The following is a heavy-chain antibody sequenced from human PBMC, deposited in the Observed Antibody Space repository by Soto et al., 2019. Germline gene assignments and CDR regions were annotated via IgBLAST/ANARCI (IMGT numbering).Heavy chain of an antibody. CDR2: INHSGST. CDR3: ARNGNRYILTGYYLKNWFDP. D-gene: IGHD3-9*01. CDR1: GGSFSGYY. V-gene: IGHV4-34*01. J-gene: IGHJ5*02. Sequence: SETLSLTCAVYGGSFSGYYWSWIRQPPGKGLEWIGEINHSGSTNYNPSLKSRVTISVDTSKNQFSLKLSSVTAADTAVYYCARNGNRYILTGYYLKNWFDPWGQGTLVTVSS.